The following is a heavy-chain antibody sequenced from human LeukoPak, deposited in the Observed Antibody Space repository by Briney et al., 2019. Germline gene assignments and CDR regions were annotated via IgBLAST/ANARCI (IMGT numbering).Heavy chain of an antibody. V-gene: IGHV4-59*01. CDR3: ARANWNADAFDI. CDR2: IYYSGST. Sequence: SETLSLTCTVSGGSISSYYWSWIRQPPGKGLEWIGYIYYSGSTNYNPSLKSRVTISVDTSKNQFSLKLSSVTAADTAVYYCARANWNADAFDIWGQGIMVTVSS. J-gene: IGHJ3*02. CDR1: GGSISSYY. D-gene: IGHD1-20*01.